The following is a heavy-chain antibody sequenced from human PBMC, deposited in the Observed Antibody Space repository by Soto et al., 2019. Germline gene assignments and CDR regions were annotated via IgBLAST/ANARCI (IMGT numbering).Heavy chain of an antibody. V-gene: IGHV4-39*01. Sequence: SETLSLTCTVSGGSISTTDHYWGWIRQSPGKGLEWIGSIYYTGTTYYNLSLQSRVSIYVDTSKNQYSLNLRSMTAADTAIYYCARQVTYDILDPRCLLASWAQGTLVTVSS. CDR2: IYYTGTT. J-gene: IGHJ4*02. D-gene: IGHD3-9*01. CDR3: ARQVTYDILDPRCLLAS. CDR1: GGSISTTDHY.